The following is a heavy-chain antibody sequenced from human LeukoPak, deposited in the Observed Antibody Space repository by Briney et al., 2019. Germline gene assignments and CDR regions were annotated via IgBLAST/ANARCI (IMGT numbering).Heavy chain of an antibody. D-gene: IGHD2-2*01. V-gene: IGHV4-30-4*08. Sequence: SQTLSLTCTVSGGSISSGDYYWSWIRQPPGKGLEWVGYIYYSGSTYYNPSLKSRVTISVDTSKNQFSLKLSSVTAADTAVYYCARPGRYCSSTSCIGAFDIWGQGTMVTVSS. CDR2: IYYSGST. CDR1: GGSISSGDYY. J-gene: IGHJ3*02. CDR3: ARPGRYCSSTSCIGAFDI.